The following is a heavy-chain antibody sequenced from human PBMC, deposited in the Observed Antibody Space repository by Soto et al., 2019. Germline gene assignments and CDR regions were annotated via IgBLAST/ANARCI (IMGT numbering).Heavy chain of an antibody. Sequence: GGALRVSCAAPGCTFISYAMSWVRQAPGKGLEWVTAINGGSTTYYADSGKGRFTISRDNSKNTLYLQMNSLRAEDTAVYYCAKDKDWSGVYGMDVWGQGTTVTVSS. D-gene: IGHD3-3*01. CDR1: GCTFISYA. CDR3: AKDKDWSGVYGMDV. CDR2: INGGSTT. V-gene: IGHV3-23*01. J-gene: IGHJ6*02.